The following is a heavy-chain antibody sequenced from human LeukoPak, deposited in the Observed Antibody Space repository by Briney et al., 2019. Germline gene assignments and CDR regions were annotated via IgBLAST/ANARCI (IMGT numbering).Heavy chain of an antibody. D-gene: IGHD6-13*01. CDR2: INPSSGST. CDR3: ARALYTSRSYLATFIPTNFDY. Sequence: GASEKVSCKASGYTFTSYYMHWVRQAPGHGLEWRGIINPSSGSTSYAQKFQGSVTMTRDTSTSTVYMELSSLRSEDTAVYYCARALYTSRSYLATFIPTNFDYWGQGTLVTVSS. J-gene: IGHJ4*02. CDR1: GYTFTSYY. V-gene: IGHV1-46*01.